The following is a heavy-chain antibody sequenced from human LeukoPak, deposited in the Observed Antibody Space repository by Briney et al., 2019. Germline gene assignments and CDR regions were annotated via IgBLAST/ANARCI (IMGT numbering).Heavy chain of an antibody. CDR1: GGSISSGDYY. CDR2: IYYSGST. CDR3: ARGLGSGSYQFDY. V-gene: IGHV4-30-4*01. Sequence: SETLSLTCTVSGGSISSGDYYWSWIRQPPGKGLEWIGYIYYSGSTYYNPSLKSRVTISVDTSKNQFSLKLSSVTAADTAVYYCARGLGSGSYQFDYWGQGTLVTVSS. J-gene: IGHJ4*02. D-gene: IGHD3-10*02.